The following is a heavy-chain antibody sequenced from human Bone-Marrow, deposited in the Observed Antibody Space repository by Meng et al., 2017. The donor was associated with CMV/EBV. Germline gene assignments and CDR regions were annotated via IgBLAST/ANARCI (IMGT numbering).Heavy chain of an antibody. CDR2: IKQDGSEK. CDR1: GFTFSSYG. Sequence: GESLKISCAASGFTFSSYGMHWVRQAPGKGLEWVANIKQDGSEKYYVDSVKGRFTISRDNAKNSLYLQMNSLRAEDTAVYYCARSGAPWGIAVAGTYWFDPWGQGTLVTVSS. D-gene: IGHD6-19*01. CDR3: ARSGAPWGIAVAGTYWFDP. V-gene: IGHV3-7*01. J-gene: IGHJ5*02.